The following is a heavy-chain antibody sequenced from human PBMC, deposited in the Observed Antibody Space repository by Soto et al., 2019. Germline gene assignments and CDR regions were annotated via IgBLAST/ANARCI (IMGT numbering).Heavy chain of an antibody. CDR3: ARAGGLGAVAADY. D-gene: IGHD6-19*01. V-gene: IGHV4-30-2*01. J-gene: IGHJ4*02. CDR1: GGSISSGGYS. CDR2: IYHSGST. Sequence: QLQLQESGSGLVKPSQTLSLTCAVSGGSISSGGYSWSWIRQPPGKGLEWIGYIYHSGSTYYNPSLKSRVTISVERSKNQFSLKRSSVTAADTAVYYCARAGGLGAVAADYWGQGTLVTVSS.